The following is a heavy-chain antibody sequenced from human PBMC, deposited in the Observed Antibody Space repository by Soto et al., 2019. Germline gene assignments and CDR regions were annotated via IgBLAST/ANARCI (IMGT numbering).Heavy chain of an antibody. J-gene: IGHJ6*02. D-gene: IGHD6-13*01. CDR3: ASIPWASSWERTPIYYYYGMDV. Sequence: SETLSLTCTVSGGSISSSSYYWGWIRQPPGKGLEWIGSIYYSGSTYYNPSLKSRVTISVDTSKNQFSLKLSSVTAADTAVYYCASIPWASSWERTPIYYYYGMDVWGQGTTVTVSS. CDR1: GGSISSSSYY. CDR2: IYYSGST. V-gene: IGHV4-39*01.